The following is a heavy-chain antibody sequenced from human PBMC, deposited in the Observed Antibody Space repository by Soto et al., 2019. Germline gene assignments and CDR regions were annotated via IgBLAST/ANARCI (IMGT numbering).Heavy chain of an antibody. D-gene: IGHD2-2*01. Sequence: QVQLQESGPGLVKPSQTLALTCTVSSCSISSSNHYWSWLRQPPGKGLEWIGYIYYSGSTYYNPSLKSRVTISGDTSKNQFSLKLNSVTAADTAVYYCARESEAMSFDYWGQGTLVTVSS. CDR3: ARESEAMSFDY. CDR1: SCSISSSNHY. V-gene: IGHV4-30-4*01. J-gene: IGHJ4*02. CDR2: IYYSGST.